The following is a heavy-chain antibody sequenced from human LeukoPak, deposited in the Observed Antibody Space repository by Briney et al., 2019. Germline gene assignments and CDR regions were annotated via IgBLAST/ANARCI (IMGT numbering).Heavy chain of an antibody. CDR3: ARVPGLGYYYYMDV. Sequence: SETLSLTCTVSGGSISSYYWSWIRQPPGKGLEWIGYIYYSGSTNYNPSLKSRVTISVDTSKNQFSLKLSSVTAADTAVYYCARVPGLGYYYYMDVWGKGTTVTVSS. J-gene: IGHJ6*03. D-gene: IGHD1-14*01. CDR1: GGSISSYY. CDR2: IYYSGST. V-gene: IGHV4-59*01.